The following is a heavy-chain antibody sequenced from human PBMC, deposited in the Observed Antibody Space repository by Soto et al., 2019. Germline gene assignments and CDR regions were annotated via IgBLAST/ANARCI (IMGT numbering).Heavy chain of an antibody. CDR2: ITAFNGNT. J-gene: IGHJ4*02. D-gene: IGHD3-3*01. CDR1: GYTFTDYG. CDR3: ARMSQSDFLSGYNYFFDY. Sequence: QVHLVQSGAEVEKPGASVKVSCKASGYTFTDYGISWVRQAPGQGLQWMGWITAFNGNTKYAQQFQCRVTMTTDTSTSTAYTELTSRESDDTAVYYCARMSQSDFLSGYNYFFDYWGQGTLVTVSS. V-gene: IGHV1-18*01.